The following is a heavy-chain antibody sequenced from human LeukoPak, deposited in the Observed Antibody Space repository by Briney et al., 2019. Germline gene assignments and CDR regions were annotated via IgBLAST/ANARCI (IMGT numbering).Heavy chain of an antibody. CDR2: IYYSGST. V-gene: IGHV4-39*01. CDR1: GGSISSSTYY. J-gene: IGHJ4*02. CDR3: ARRDGSSWPKINFDY. D-gene: IGHD6-13*01. Sequence: SETLSFTCTVSGGSISSSTYYWGWIRQPPGKGLEWIGSIYYSGSTYYNPSLKSRVTISVDTSKNQFSLKLSSVTAADTAVYYCARRDGSSWPKINFDYWGQGILVTVSS.